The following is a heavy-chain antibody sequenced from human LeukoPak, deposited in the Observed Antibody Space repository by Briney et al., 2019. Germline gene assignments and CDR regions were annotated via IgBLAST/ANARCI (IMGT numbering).Heavy chain of an antibody. V-gene: IGHV1-2*02. CDR2: INPNSGGT. CDR3: ARALVAGIYYYYYYMDV. D-gene: IGHD6-19*01. J-gene: IGHJ6*03. CDR1: GYTFTGYY. Sequence: ASVKVSCKASGYTFTGYYMHWVRQAPGQGLEWMGWINPNSGGTNYAQKFQGRVTMTRDTSINTAYMELSRLRSDDTAVYYCARALVAGIYYYYYYMDVWGKGTTVTVSS.